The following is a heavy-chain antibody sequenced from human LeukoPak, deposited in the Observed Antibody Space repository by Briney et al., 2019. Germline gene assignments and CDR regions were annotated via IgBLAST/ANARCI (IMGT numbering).Heavy chain of an antibody. V-gene: IGHV3-64D*06. CDR3: VKTFGYCSSTSCYVFDY. D-gene: IGHD2-2*01. CDR2: ISSDGDST. CDR1: GFSLSIYP. J-gene: IGHJ4*02. Sequence: GGSLRLSCVASGFSLSIYPMHWVRQPPGKGLYYVAAISSDGDSTYYADSVKGRFTISSDNSKNTLSLQMSSLKPEDTAVYYCVKTFGYCSSTSCYVFDYWGQGTLVTVSS.